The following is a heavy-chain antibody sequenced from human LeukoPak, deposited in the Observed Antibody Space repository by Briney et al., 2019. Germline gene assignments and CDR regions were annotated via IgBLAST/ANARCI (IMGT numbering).Heavy chain of an antibody. V-gene: IGHV1-24*01. CDR2: FDPEDGET. J-gene: IGHJ5*02. D-gene: IGHD1-26*01. CDR3: ARDNSVGDNAWWFDP. CDR1: GYTPTELS. Sequence: ASVKVSCKVSGYTPTELSMHWVRQAPGKGLEWMGGFDPEDGETIYAQKFQGRVTMTRDMSTSTDYMELSSLRSEDTAIYYCARDNSVGDNAWWFDPWGQGTLVTVSS.